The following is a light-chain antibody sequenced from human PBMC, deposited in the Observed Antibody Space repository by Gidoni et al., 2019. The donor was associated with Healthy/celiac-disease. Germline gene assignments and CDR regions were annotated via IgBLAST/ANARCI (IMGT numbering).Light chain of an antibody. CDR2: GAS. CDR1: QSVSSSY. CDR3: QQYGSSPLRT. Sequence: EIVLTQSPGTLSFSRGERATLSCRASQSVSSSYLAWYQQKPGQAPSLLIYGASSRAPGIPDRFSGSVSGTDFTLTISRLEPEDFAVYYCQQYGSSPLRTFXQXTKVEIK. J-gene: IGKJ1*01. V-gene: IGKV3-20*01.